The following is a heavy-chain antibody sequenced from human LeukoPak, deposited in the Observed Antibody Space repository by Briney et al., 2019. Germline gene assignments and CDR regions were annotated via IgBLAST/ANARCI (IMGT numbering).Heavy chain of an antibody. J-gene: IGHJ4*02. Sequence: GGSLRLSCAASGFTFSDAWMSWVCQTPGKGLEWVGRIKSNTDGGTTDFAAPVKGRFTISRDDSENALYLQMNSLKTEDTAVYYCTTQLLYEHNFDYWGQGTLVTVSS. CDR3: TTQLLYEHNFDY. D-gene: IGHD2-2*02. CDR2: IKSNTDGGTT. CDR1: GFTFSDAW. V-gene: IGHV3-15*01.